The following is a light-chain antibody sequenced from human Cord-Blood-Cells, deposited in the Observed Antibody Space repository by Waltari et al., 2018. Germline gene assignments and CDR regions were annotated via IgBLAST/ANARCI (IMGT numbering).Light chain of an antibody. CDR3: CSYAGSSTLV. CDR1: SSDVGSYNF. CDR2: AGS. J-gene: IGLJ2*01. Sequence: QSALTQPASVSGSPSQSIPISCTGTSSDVGSYNFVSWYQQHPGKAPKLMIYAGSKRPSGVSNRFSGSKSGNTASLTISGLQAEDEADYYCCSYAGSSTLVFGGGTKLTVL. V-gene: IGLV2-23*01.